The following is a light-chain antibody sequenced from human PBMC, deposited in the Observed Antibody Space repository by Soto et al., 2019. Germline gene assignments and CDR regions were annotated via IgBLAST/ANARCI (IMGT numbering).Light chain of an antibody. CDR2: RTS. Sequence: DIQMTQSPSTLSASVGDRVTITCRASQSISNWLAWYQQTPGKAPKLLMNRTSILKSGVPPRFIGSGSRTEFTLANSSLQPDDFPTYYCQQHHALWTFGQGTRLEIK. CDR3: QQHHALWT. CDR1: QSISNW. V-gene: IGKV1-5*03. J-gene: IGKJ1*01.